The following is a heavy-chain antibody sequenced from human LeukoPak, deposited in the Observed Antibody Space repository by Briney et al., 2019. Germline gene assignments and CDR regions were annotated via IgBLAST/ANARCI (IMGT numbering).Heavy chain of an antibody. Sequence: SETLSLTCAVYVGSFSGYYWSWIRQPPWKGLEWIGYIYYSGSTNYNPSLKSRVTISVDTSKNQFSLKLSSVTAADTAVYYCARSYGSSWYSLAFDYWGQGTLVTVSS. CDR1: VGSFSGYY. D-gene: IGHD6-13*01. CDR3: ARSYGSSWYSLAFDY. J-gene: IGHJ4*02. CDR2: IYYSGST. V-gene: IGHV4-59*01.